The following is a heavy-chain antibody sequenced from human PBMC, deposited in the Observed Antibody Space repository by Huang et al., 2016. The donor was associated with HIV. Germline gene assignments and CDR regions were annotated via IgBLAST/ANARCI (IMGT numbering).Heavy chain of an antibody. V-gene: IGHV5-51*01. D-gene: IGHD5-18*01. CDR3: ARQVDGFRSHFDF. Sequence: EVLLVQSGAELKEPGESLKISCKASGYGFSSYWIGGVRQKPGKGLEWMGISYPRDSETKYSPSFDGQVTISADKSTRTAYLQWESLKAPDTAIYFCARQVDGFRSHFDFWGQGTLVSVSS. J-gene: IGHJ4*02. CDR2: SYPRDSET. CDR1: GYGFSSYW.